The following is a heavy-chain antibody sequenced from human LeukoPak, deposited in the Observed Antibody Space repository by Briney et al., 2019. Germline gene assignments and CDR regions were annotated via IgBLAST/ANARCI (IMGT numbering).Heavy chain of an antibody. Sequence: PSETLSLTCTVSGGSISNYFWNWIRQPPGKGLEWIGFIQYSGSTNYNPSLKSRVAISVGTSNNQFSLKLSSVTAADAAVYFCARGQADIVATMKYWGQGTLVTVSS. CDR2: IQYSGST. V-gene: IGHV4-59*01. D-gene: IGHD5-12*01. CDR3: ARGQADIVATMKY. J-gene: IGHJ4*02. CDR1: GGSISNYF.